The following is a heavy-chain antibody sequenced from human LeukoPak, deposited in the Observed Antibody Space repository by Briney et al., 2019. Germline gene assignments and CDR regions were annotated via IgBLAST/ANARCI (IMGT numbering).Heavy chain of an antibody. Sequence: SETLSLTCTVSGGSISSSSYYWGWIRQPAGKGLEWIGRIYTSGSTNYNPSLKSRVTMSVDTSKNQFSLKLSSVTAADTAVYYCARVNSGSGWYFDYWGQGTLVTVSS. CDR1: GGSISSSSYY. CDR2: IYTSGST. J-gene: IGHJ4*02. V-gene: IGHV4-61*02. CDR3: ARVNSGSGWYFDY. D-gene: IGHD6-19*01.